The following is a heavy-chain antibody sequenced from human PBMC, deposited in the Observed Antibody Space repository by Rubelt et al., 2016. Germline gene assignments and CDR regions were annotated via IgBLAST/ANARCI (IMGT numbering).Heavy chain of an antibody. J-gene: IGHJ2*01. CDR2: ISYDGRNK. CDR3: ATDRGGSDLDWYFDL. CDR1: GFTFSSYD. D-gene: IGHD1-26*01. Sequence: VQLVESGGGLVQPGGSLRLSCAASGFTFSSYDMNWVRQAPGKGLEWVALISYDGRNKHYADSVKGRFTISRDNSKNTLDLQMNSLTSEDTAVYYCATDRGGSDLDWYFDLWGRGTLVTASS. V-gene: IGHV3-30*03.